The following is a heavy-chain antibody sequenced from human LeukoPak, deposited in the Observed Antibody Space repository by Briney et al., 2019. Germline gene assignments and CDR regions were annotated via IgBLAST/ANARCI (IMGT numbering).Heavy chain of an antibody. CDR2: ITSTGDDI. CDR3: ASDIVATSGDF. CDR1: GFTFSDYY. J-gene: IGHJ4*02. Sequence: GGSLRLSCAASGFTFSDYYMSWIRQAPGKGLEWVAYITSTGDDIYYADSVKGRFTISRDNAKNALFLRMNGLRVEDTATYYCASDIVATSGDFWGQGTLVSVSS. D-gene: IGHD5-12*01. V-gene: IGHV3-11*01.